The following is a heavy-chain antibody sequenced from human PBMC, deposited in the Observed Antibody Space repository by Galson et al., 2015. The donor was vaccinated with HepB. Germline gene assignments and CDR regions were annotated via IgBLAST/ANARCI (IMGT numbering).Heavy chain of an antibody. D-gene: IGHD5-18*01. Sequence: SVKVSCKASGYTFTSYDINWVRQATGQGLEWMGWMNPNSGNTGYAQKFQGRVTMTRNTSISTAYMELSSLRSEDTAVYYCARGWDSYGYIFYYYYYGMDVWGQGTTVTVSS. CDR1: GYTFTSYD. CDR3: ARGWDSYGYIFYYYYYGMDV. CDR2: MNPNSGNT. J-gene: IGHJ6*02. V-gene: IGHV1-8*01.